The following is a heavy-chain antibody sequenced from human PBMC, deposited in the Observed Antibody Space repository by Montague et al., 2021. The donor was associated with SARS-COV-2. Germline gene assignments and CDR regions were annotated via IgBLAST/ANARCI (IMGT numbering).Heavy chain of an antibody. J-gene: IGHJ5*02. Sequence: TLSLTCTVSGATISSANYYWSWIRQPAGKGLEWIGRVYTSGNTNYNPSLKSRVTISVDTSKNQFSLKLNSVTAADTAVYYCARVHTVLVPGDDNNGFDRWGQGTLVTVSS. CDR1: GATISSANYY. CDR2: VYTSGNT. V-gene: IGHV4-61*02. D-gene: IGHD2-2*01. CDR3: ARVHTVLVPGDDNNGFDR.